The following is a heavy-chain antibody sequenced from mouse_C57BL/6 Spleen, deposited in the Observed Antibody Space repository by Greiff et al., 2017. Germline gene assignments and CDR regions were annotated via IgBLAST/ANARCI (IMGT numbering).Heavy chain of an antibody. D-gene: IGHD2-2*01. CDR1: GYTFTSYW. CDR3: ARWFHYYAMDY. Sequence: VKLQQPGAELVKPGASVKLSCKASGYTFTSYWMQWVKQRPGQGLEWIGEIDPSDSYTNYNQKFKGKATLTVDAYSSTAYMQLSSLTSEDSAVYYCARWFHYYAMDYWGQGTSVTVSS. CDR2: IDPSDSYT. J-gene: IGHJ4*01. V-gene: IGHV1-50*01.